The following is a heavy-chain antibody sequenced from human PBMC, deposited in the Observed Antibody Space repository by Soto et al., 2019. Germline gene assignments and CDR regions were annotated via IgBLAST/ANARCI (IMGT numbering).Heavy chain of an antibody. D-gene: IGHD2-21*01. V-gene: IGHV4-59*08. Sequence: QVQLQESGPGLVKPSETLSLTCSVSGGSVSGHYWSWIRQPPGKGLEWIGYIYYTGMTNYNPSLQSRITMSLDTSKNQFSVKLSSVTAADTAFYYCATTHPTGYSETWGQGTLVTVSS. CDR3: ATTHPTGYSET. CDR1: GGSVSGHY. J-gene: IGHJ5*02. CDR2: IYYTGMT.